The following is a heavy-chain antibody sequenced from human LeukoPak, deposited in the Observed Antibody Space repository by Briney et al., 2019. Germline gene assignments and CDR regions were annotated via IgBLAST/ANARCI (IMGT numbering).Heavy chain of an antibody. J-gene: IGHJ4*02. Sequence: GRSLRLSCAASGFTFSSYAMHWVRQAPGKGLEWVAVISYDGSNKYYADSVKGRFTISRDNSKNTLYLQMNSLRAEDTAVYYCARGPVIASRGYYFDYWGQGTLVTVSS. CDR2: ISYDGSNK. CDR3: ARGPVIASRGYYFDY. CDR1: GFTFSSYA. V-gene: IGHV3-30-3*01. D-gene: IGHD6-13*01.